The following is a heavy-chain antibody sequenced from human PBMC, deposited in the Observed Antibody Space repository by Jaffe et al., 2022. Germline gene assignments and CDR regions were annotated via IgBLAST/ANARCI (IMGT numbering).Heavy chain of an antibody. D-gene: IGHD3-22*01. V-gene: IGHV4-61*02. Sequence: QVQLQESGPGLVKPSQTLSLTCTVSGGSISSGSYYWSWIRQPAGKGLEWIGRIYTSGSTNYNPSLKSRVTISVDTSKNQFSLKLSSVTAADTAVYYCARALRHDSSGYLIYYYMDVWGKGTTVTVSS. J-gene: IGHJ6*03. CDR1: GGSISSGSYY. CDR2: IYTSGST. CDR3: ARALRHDSSGYLIYYYMDV.